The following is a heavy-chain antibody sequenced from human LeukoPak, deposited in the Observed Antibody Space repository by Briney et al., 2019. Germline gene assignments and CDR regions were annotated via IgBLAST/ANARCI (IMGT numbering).Heavy chain of an antibody. D-gene: IGHD1-7*01. CDR1: GYSFTSYW. V-gene: IGHV5-51*01. J-gene: IGHJ6*02. CDR3: ARLELQDGMDV. Sequence: GEPLKIPCKGSGYSFTSYWIGGWGKMPGKGLKWMGVIYPGDFNTRYSPSFQGQVTISADSLMSTAYLQWSSLKPTDPPMIYFARLELQDGMDVWGQGTTVTVSS. CDR2: IYPGDFNT.